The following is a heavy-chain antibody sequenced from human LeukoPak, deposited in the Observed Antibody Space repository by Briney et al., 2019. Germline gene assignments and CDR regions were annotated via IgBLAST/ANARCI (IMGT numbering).Heavy chain of an antibody. CDR3: ARDRHSGYSSVWYDH. CDR2: VSGHNGVT. D-gene: IGHD6-25*01. CDR1: GYTFTSYG. V-gene: IGHV1-18*01. J-gene: IGHJ5*02. Sequence: ASVKVSCKASGYTFTSYGVTWVRQAPGQGLEWMGWVSGHNGVTDYAQKLQGRVTMTIVTSTSTAYMELRNLISDDTAVYFCARDRHSGYSSVWYDHWGQGTLVTVSS.